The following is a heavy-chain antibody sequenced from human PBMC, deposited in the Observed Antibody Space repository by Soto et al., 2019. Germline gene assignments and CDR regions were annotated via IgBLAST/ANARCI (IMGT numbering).Heavy chain of an antibody. CDR1: GFTFSSYS. D-gene: IGHD3-22*01. CDR2: ISSSSSYI. V-gene: IGHV3-21*01. J-gene: IGHJ4*02. CDR3: ARDSGYYTLSPDY. Sequence: PGGSLRLSCAASGFTFSSYSMNWVRQAPGKGLEWFSSISSSSSYIYYADSVKGRFTISRDNAKNSLYLQMNSLRAEDTAVYYCARDSGYYTLSPDYWGQGTLGTVSA.